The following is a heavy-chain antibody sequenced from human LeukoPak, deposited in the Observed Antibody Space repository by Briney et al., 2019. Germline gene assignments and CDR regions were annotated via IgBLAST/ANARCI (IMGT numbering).Heavy chain of an antibody. CDR2: IKQDGSEK. CDR1: GFTFSIYW. V-gene: IGHV3-7*04. Sequence: GGSLRLSCAASGFTFSIYWMSWVRQAPGKGLEWVANIKQDGSEKYYVDSVKGRFTISRDNAKNSLYLQMNSLRAEDTAVYYCARGGYYYYYYMDVWGKGTTVTISS. J-gene: IGHJ6*03. CDR3: ARGGYYYYYYMDV.